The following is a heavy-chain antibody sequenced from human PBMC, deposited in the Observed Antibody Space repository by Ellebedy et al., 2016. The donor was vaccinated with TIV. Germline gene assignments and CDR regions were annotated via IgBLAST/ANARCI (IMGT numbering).Heavy chain of an antibody. CDR2: ISAYNGNT. J-gene: IGHJ6*02. D-gene: IGHD3-22*01. Sequence: ASVKVSCKASGYSFTTYGISWVRQAPGQGLEWMGWISAYNGNTNYAQKFQGRVTMTTDTSTSTASMELRSLTNDDTAVYYCARVRRGSSGMDVWGQGTTVTVS. V-gene: IGHV1-18*04. CDR1: GYSFTTYG. CDR3: ARVRRGSSGMDV.